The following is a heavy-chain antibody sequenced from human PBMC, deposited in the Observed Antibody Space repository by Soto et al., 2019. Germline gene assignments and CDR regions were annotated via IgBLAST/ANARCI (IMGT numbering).Heavy chain of an antibody. CDR3: ARQGYSSGYHSYDAFDI. Sequence: PSFQGHVTISADKSISTAYLQWSSLKASDTAMYYCARQGYSSGYHSYDAFDIWGQGTMVTVSS. D-gene: IGHD3-22*01. V-gene: IGHV5-10-1*01. J-gene: IGHJ3*02.